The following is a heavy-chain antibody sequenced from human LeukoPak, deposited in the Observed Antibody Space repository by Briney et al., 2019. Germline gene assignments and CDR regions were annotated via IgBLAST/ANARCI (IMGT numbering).Heavy chain of an antibody. CDR2: IYYSGST. CDR1: GGSISGYY. V-gene: IGHV4-59*01. Sequence: SETLSLTCTVSGGSISGYYWNWIRQPPGKGLEWTGNIYYSGSTNYNPSLKSRVTISVATSKNQFSLKLSSVTAADTAVYYCARDEYSSGRNGGYFDYWSQGALVTVSS. CDR3: ARDEYSSGRNGGYFDY. J-gene: IGHJ4*02. D-gene: IGHD2-15*01.